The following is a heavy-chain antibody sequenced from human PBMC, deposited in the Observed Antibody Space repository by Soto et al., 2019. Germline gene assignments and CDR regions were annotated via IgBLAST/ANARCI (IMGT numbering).Heavy chain of an antibody. J-gene: IGHJ6*04. V-gene: IGHV5-51*01. CDR2: IYPGDSDT. Sequence: PGVSLKISCKGSGYSFTNYWIGWVRQMHGKGLEWMGIIYPGDSDTRYSPCFQGQVTISADKSISTAYLQWSSLKASDTAMYYCATQVPRSRYSYYGMAVWVKRSTVTVSS. CDR3: ATQVPRSRYSYYGMAV. CDR1: GYSFTNYW.